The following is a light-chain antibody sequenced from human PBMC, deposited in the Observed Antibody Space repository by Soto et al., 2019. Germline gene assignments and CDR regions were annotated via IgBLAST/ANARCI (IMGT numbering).Light chain of an antibody. J-gene: IGLJ1*01. CDR2: EVA. V-gene: IGLV2-23*02. CDR3: CSDAGTSSYL. CDR1: NSDLGSFNF. Sequence: QSVLTQPASVSGSPGQSITISCTRTNSDLGSFNFVSWYQQHPGKAPKVMIYEVAKRPSGISDRFSGSKSSNTASLTISGLQVEDEADYYCCSDAGTSSYLFGTGTKLTVL.